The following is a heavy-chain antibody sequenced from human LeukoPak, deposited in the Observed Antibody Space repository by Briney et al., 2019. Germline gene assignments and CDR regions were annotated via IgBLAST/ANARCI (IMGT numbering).Heavy chain of an antibody. CDR3: ARKGSNSSGWFPFDY. CDR1: GYTFTSYD. CDR2: MNPNSGNT. D-gene: IGHD6-19*01. V-gene: IGHV1-8*01. Sequence: EASVKVSCKASGYTFTSYDINWVRQATGQGLEWLGWMNPNSGNTGYAQKFQGRVTMTRNTSISTAYMELSSLRSEDTAVYYCARKGSNSSGWFPFDYWGQGTLVTVSS. J-gene: IGHJ4*02.